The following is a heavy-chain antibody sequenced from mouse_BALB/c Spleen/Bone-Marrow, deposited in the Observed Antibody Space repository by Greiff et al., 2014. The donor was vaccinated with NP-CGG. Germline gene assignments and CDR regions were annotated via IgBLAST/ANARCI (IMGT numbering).Heavy chain of an antibody. Sequence: QVQLKESGAELVRPGTSVKVSCKASGYAFTNYLIEWVKQRPVQGLEWIGVINPGSGGANYNAKFKGTATLTADKSSSTAYMQLSSLTSDDSAVYFCAREWTARAVDYWGQGTTLTVSS. CDR1: GYAFTNYL. D-gene: IGHD3-2*01. CDR2: INPGSGGA. CDR3: AREWTARAVDY. V-gene: IGHV1-54*01. J-gene: IGHJ2*01.